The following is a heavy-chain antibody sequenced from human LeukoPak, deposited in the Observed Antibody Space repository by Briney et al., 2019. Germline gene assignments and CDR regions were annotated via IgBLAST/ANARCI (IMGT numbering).Heavy chain of an antibody. J-gene: IGHJ6*02. CDR2: SSSSSSYI. D-gene: IGHD1-1*01. CDR1: GFSFSSYT. CDR3: ARSWYDPAEYYYYGMDV. V-gene: IGHV3-21*01. Sequence: GGSLRLSCAASGFSFSSYTMNWVRQAPGKGLEWVSISSSSSSYIYYADSVKGRFTISRDNAKNALYLQMNSLRVEDTAVYYCARSWYDPAEYYYYGMDVWGQGTTVTVSS.